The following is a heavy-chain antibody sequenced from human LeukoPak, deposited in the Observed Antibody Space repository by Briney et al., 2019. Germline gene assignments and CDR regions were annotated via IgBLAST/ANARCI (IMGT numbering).Heavy chain of an antibody. CDR3: AKEPIAAAGTFDY. V-gene: IGHV3-23*01. Sequence: PGGSLRLSCAASGFTFSSYAMAWVRQAPGRGLEWVSSLSGNGAYTFYVDSVKGRFTISRDNSKNTLYLQMNSLRAEDTAIFYCAKEPIAAAGTFDYWGQGTLVTVSS. D-gene: IGHD6-13*01. CDR1: GFTFSSYA. CDR2: LSGNGAYT. J-gene: IGHJ4*02.